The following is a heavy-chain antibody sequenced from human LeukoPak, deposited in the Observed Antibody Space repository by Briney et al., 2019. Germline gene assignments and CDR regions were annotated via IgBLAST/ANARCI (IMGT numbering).Heavy chain of an antibody. V-gene: IGHV3-7*01. D-gene: IGHD3-10*02. CDR3: AELGITMIGGV. CDR1: GFTFSSSW. J-gene: IGHJ6*04. CDR2: IKEDGSEK. Sequence: GGSLGLPCVGSGFTFSSSWMSWVRQAPGKGPEWVANIKEDGSEKYYVASVKGRFTISRDNAKNSLYLQMNSLRAEDTAVYYCAELGITMIGGVWGKGTTVTISS.